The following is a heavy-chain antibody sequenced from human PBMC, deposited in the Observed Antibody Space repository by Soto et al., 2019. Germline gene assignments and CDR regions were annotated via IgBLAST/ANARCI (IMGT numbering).Heavy chain of an antibody. J-gene: IGHJ6*02. CDR3: APALGGLSSSSGCYNGLDV. D-gene: IGHD3-10*01. V-gene: IGHV4-31*03. CDR2: IYYSGSN. Sequence: SETLSLTCTVSGGSLNSRGYYWGWIRQHPGKGLEWIGYIYYSGSNYYNPSLRSRITMSEDTTKNQFFLKFRSVTAAATDVYSCAPALGGLSSSSGCYNGLDVWGQGTTVTVSS. CDR1: GGSLNSRGYY.